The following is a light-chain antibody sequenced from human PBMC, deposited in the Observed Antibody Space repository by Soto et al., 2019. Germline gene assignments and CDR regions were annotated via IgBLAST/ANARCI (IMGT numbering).Light chain of an antibody. V-gene: IGKV3-20*01. Sequence: IVLTQSPGNLSLSPGERATLSCRASQSVSSSYLAWYQQKPGQAPRLLIYGASSRAIGIPDRFSGSVSGSDFILTINRLEPEDFAVYYCQQYVIFHPFCHVTRLAIK. J-gene: IGKJ5*01. CDR2: GAS. CDR3: QQYVIFHP. CDR1: QSVSSSY.